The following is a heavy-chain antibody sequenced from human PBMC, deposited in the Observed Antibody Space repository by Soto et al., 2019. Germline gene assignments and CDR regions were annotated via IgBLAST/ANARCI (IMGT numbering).Heavy chain of an antibody. V-gene: IGHV3-23*01. J-gene: IGHJ4*02. CDR1: GFTFSNYA. CDR3: AKDSDDFIPNGLTGDY. CDR2: ISGSGANT. Sequence: GGSLRLSCAASGFTFSNYAMGWVRQAPGKGLEWVSSISGSGANTYYADSVKGRFTISRDNSKNTLYLHMNSLRVEDTAVFYCAKDSDDFIPNGLTGDYWGQGTLVTVSS. D-gene: IGHD2-8*01.